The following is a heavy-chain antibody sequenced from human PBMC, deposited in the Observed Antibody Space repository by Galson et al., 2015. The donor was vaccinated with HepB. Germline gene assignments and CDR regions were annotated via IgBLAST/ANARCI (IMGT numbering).Heavy chain of an antibody. D-gene: IGHD6-19*01. J-gene: IGHJ6*02. V-gene: IGHV3-30*18. CDR3: AKGSGGWYFPGVLSRNYYGMDV. Sequence: SLRLSCAASGFTFSSYGMHWVRQAPGKGLEWVAVISYDGSNKYYADSVKGRFTISRDNSKNTLYLQMNSLRAEDTAVYYCAKGSGGWYFPGVLSRNYYGMDVWGQGTTVTVSS. CDR2: ISYDGSNK. CDR1: GFTFSSYG.